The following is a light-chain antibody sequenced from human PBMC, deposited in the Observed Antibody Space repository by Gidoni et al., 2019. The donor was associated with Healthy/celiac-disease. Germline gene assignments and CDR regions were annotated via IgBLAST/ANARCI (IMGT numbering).Light chain of an antibody. Sequence: DIVMTQSPDSLAVSLCERATINRKSSQSVLYSSNNKSYLPWYQQKPGKPPKLLIYWASTRESGVPDRFSGSGSGTDFTLTISSLQAEDVAVYYCQQYYSTPRTFGQGTKVEIK. CDR3: QQYYSTPRT. CDR2: WAS. CDR1: QSVLYSSNNKSY. J-gene: IGKJ1*01. V-gene: IGKV4-1*01.